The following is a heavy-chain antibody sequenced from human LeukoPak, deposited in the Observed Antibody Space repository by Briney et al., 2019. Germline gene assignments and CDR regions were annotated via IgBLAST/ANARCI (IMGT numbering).Heavy chain of an antibody. CDR3: ARDVPYSSSWYDGGP. V-gene: IGHV1-18*04. J-gene: IGHJ5*02. CDR1: GYTFTGYY. CDR2: INPNSGNT. Sequence: ASVKVPCKASGYTFTGYYMHWVRQAPGQGLEWMGWINPNSGNTNYAQKLQGRVTMTTDTSTSTAYMELRSLRSDDTAVYYCARDVPYSSSWYDGGPWGQGTLVTVSS. D-gene: IGHD6-13*01.